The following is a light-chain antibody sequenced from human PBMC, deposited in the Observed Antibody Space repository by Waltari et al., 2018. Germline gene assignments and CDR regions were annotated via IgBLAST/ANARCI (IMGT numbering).Light chain of an antibody. CDR1: QDISNH. V-gene: IGKV1-33*01. J-gene: IGKJ2*01. Sequence: DIQMTQSPSSLSAPAGDRVTITCQASQDISNHLNWYQQKPGKAPKLLIYDASNLETGVPSRFSGSGSGTHFTFTISTLQPDDIATYFCQHYDDLPMYTFGQGTKLEIK. CDR2: DAS. CDR3: QHYDDLPMYT.